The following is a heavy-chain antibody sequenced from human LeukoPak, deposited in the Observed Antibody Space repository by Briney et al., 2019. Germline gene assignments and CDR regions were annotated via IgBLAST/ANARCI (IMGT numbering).Heavy chain of an antibody. Sequence: SVKVSCKASGGTFSSYAISWVRQAPGQGLEWMGRIIPIFGIANYAQKFQGRVTITADKSTSTVYMELSSLRSEDTAVYYCASYYYDSSGYYYPLDYWGQGTLVTVSS. CDR2: IIPIFGIA. D-gene: IGHD3-22*01. CDR3: ASYYYDSSGYYYPLDY. CDR1: GGTFSSYA. V-gene: IGHV1-69*04. J-gene: IGHJ4*02.